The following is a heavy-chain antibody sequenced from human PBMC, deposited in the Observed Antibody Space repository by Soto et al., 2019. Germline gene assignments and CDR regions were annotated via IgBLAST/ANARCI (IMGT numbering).Heavy chain of an antibody. D-gene: IGHD6-6*01. CDR1: GYTFTGYY. J-gene: IGHJ6*02. CDR2: INPNSGGT. CDR3: ARERFIAARGDYYYGMDV. V-gene: IGHV1-2*04. Sequence: QVQLVQSGAEVKKPGASVKVSCKASGYTFTGYYMHWVRQAPGQGLEWMGWINPNSGGTNYAQKFQGWVTMTRDTSISTAYMELSRLRSDDTAVYYCARERFIAARGDYYYGMDVWGQGTTVTVSS.